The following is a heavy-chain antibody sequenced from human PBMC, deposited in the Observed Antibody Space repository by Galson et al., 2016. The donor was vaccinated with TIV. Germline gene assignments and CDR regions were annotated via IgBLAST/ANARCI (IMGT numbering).Heavy chain of an antibody. J-gene: IGHJ4*02. CDR1: GYIFTSWY. D-gene: IGHD5-18*01. V-gene: IGHV1-46*01. CDR2: VSTSGGTT. Sequence: SVKVSCKASGYIFTSWYMHWVRQAPGQGLEWVGIVSTSGGTTSYAQKFQGRVAMTSDTSTSTVYMELNSLKSEDTAVYYCARGPGYTYGYIFEYWGQGTLVTVSS. CDR3: ARGPGYTYGYIFEY.